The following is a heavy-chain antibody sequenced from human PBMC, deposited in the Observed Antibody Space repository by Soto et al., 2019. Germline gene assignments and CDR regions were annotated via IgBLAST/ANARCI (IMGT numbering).Heavy chain of an antibody. J-gene: IGHJ4*02. Sequence: GGSLRLSCAASGFTFSSYAMSWVRQAPGKGLEWVSAISGSGGSTYYADSVKGRFTISRDNSKNTLYLQMNSLRAEDTAVYYCAKDDDSSGYPVYYFDYWGQGTLVTVSS. D-gene: IGHD3-22*01. CDR2: ISGSGGST. CDR1: GFTFSSYA. CDR3: AKDDDSSGYPVYYFDY. V-gene: IGHV3-23*01.